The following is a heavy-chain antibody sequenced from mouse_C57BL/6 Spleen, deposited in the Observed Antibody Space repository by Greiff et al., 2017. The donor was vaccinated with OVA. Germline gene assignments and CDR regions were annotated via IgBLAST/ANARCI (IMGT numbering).Heavy chain of an antibody. V-gene: IGHV5-4*01. CDR3: ARDREDSSGYFYAMDD. J-gene: IGHJ4*01. Sequence: EVHLVESGGGLVKPGGSLKLSCAASGFTFSSYAMSWVRQTPEKRLEWVATISDGGSYTYYPDNVKGRFTISRDNAKNNLYLQMSHLKSEDTAMYYCARDREDSSGYFYAMDDWGQGTSVTVSS. CDR1: GFTFSSYA. CDR2: ISDGGSYT. D-gene: IGHD3-2*02.